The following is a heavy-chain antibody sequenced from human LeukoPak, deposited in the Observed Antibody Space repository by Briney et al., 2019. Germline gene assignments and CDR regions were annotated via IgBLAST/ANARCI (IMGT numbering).Heavy chain of an antibody. Sequence: QPGGSLRLSCAASGFTFSSYWMHWVRQAPGKGLVWVSRINSDGSSTSYADSVKGRFTISRDNAKNTLYLQMNSLRAEDTAVYYCARDAPYYDSSGYSPTNHWFDTCGQGTLVTVSS. CDR1: GFTFSSYW. CDR3: ARDAPYYDSSGYSPTNHWFDT. V-gene: IGHV3-74*01. CDR2: INSDGSST. D-gene: IGHD3-22*01. J-gene: IGHJ5*02.